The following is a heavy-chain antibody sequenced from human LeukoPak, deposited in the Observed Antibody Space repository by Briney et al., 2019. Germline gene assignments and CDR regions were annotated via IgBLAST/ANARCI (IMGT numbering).Heavy chain of an antibody. V-gene: IGHV1-69*10. D-gene: IGHD6-13*01. CDR1: GGTFSSYA. Sequence: SVKVTCKASGGTFSSYAISWVRQPPGQGLEWMGRIIPIFGIANYAHKFQTRVTITANKSTSTAYMGLSSLRSEDTAVYYCARSPVGSSWYNWFDPWGQGTLVTVSS. J-gene: IGHJ5*02. CDR2: IIPIFGIA. CDR3: ARSPVGSSWYNWFDP.